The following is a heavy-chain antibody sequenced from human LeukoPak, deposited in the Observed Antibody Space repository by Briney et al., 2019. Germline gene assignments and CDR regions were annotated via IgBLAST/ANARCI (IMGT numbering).Heavy chain of an antibody. V-gene: IGHV3-21*01. CDR1: GFSFSSYS. D-gene: IGHD2-2*01. CDR2: ISRDSSDI. J-gene: IGHJ4*02. Sequence: GGSLRLSCEASGFSFSSYSMSWVRQAPGQGLEWVSFISRDSSDIYHADSVKGRFTISRDNAKSSLYLQMNSPRAEDTAVYYCARDLPAAVDWGQGTQVTVSS. CDR3: ARDLPAAVD.